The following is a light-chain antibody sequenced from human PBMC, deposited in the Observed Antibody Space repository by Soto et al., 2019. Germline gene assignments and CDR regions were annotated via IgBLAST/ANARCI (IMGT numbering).Light chain of an antibody. CDR3: LQHENFPWT. CDR1: QDSGSD. Sequence: DIQMTQSPSSLSASVGDRVIITCRASQDSGSDLAWYQQTPGKAHERLIYAASTLQNGVPSRFSGSGSGTEFTLTISSLQPEDFETYYFLQHENFPWTFGQGTKVDFK. J-gene: IGKJ1*01. CDR2: AAS. V-gene: IGKV1-17*01.